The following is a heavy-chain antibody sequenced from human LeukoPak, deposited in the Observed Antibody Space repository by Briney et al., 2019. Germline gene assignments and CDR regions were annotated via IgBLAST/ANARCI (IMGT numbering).Heavy chain of an antibody. D-gene: IGHD3-22*01. CDR1: GFTFSSYA. J-gene: IGHJ3*02. CDR3: AKDRPPYYYDSSGYSFGPTLDAFDI. Sequence: PGGSLRLSCAASGFTFSSYAMHWVRQAPGKGLEWVSGITNTGGVTLYADSVKGRFTISRDNSKNTLYLQMNSLRAEDTAVYYCAKDRPPYYYDSSGYSFGPTLDAFDIWGQGTMVTVSS. V-gene: IGHV3-23*01. CDR2: ITNTGGVT.